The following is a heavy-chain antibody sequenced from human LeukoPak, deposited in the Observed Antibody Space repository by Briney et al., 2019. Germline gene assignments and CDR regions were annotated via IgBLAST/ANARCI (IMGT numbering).Heavy chain of an antibody. CDR3: AKDKPSHVLLWFGDPIH. D-gene: IGHD3-10*01. Sequence: GGSLRLSCAASGFTFSSYAMSWVRQAPGKGLEWVSAISGSGGSTYYADSVKGRFTISRDNSKNTLYLQMNSLRAEDTAVYYCAKDKPSHVLLWFGDPIHWGQGTLVTVSS. CDR2: ISGSGGST. CDR1: GFTFSSYA. J-gene: IGHJ4*02. V-gene: IGHV3-23*01.